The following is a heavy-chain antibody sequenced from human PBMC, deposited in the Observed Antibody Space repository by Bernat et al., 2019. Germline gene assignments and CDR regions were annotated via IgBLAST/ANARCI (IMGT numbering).Heavy chain of an antibody. CDR1: GFTFSSYG. D-gene: IGHD2-15*01. CDR3: GKDCGGSCYGFHY. V-gene: IGHV3-23*01. CDR2: FSGGDGTT. J-gene: IGHJ4*02. Sequence: EVQLLESGGGSPQPGGSLRLSCAASGFTFSSYGMSWVRQAPGRGLEWVSTFSGGDGTTYYADSVKGRFTISRNNSKNTLYLQMNSLRAEDTAVYYCGKDCGGSCYGFHYWGQGTLVTVSS.